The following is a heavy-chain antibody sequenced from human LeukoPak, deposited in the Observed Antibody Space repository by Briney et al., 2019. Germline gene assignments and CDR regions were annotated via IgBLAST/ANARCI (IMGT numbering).Heavy chain of an antibody. Sequence: GASVKVSCKASGYTFTTYYIHWVRQAPGQGLEWMGRINPNNDATNYAQKFQGRVTMTRDTATSTAYMELNSLRSDDTAVYYCARGEATTGPRYFDSWGEETLVTVSS. CDR3: ARGEATTGPRYFDS. CDR1: GYTFTTYY. J-gene: IGHJ4*02. V-gene: IGHV1-2*06. CDR2: INPNNDAT. D-gene: IGHD4-17*01.